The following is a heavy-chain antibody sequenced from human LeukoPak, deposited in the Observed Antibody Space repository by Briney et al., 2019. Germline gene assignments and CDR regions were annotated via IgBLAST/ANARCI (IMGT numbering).Heavy chain of an antibody. CDR1: GGSISSSSYY. D-gene: IGHD3-10*01. CDR2: IYYSGST. CDR3: AGTSTMVRGVIRNY. Sequence: SETLSLTCTVSGGSISSSSYYWGWIRQPPGKGLEWIGSIYYSGSTYYNPSLKSRVTISVDTSKNQFSLKLSSVTAADTAVYYCAGTSTMVRGVIRNYWGQGTLVTVSS. V-gene: IGHV4-39*01. J-gene: IGHJ4*02.